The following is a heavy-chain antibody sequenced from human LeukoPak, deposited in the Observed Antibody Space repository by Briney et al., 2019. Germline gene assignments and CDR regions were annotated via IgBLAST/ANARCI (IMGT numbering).Heavy chain of an antibody. CDR1: GVAVSNSY. Sequence: GGSLRLYCAASGVAVSNSYMSWVRQAPGKGLEWVSIVYSDGITYYVDSVKGRFTISRDNSKNTLYLQMNSLRAEDTAVYYCAKDVKQWLDYFDYWGQGTLVTVSS. D-gene: IGHD6-19*01. V-gene: IGHV3-53*01. CDR3: AKDVKQWLDYFDY. CDR2: VYSDGIT. J-gene: IGHJ4*02.